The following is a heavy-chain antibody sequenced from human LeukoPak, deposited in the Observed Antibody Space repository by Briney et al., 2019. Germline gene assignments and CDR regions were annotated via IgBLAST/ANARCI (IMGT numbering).Heavy chain of an antibody. Sequence: GGSLRLSCAASGFTYSNYNMNWVRQAPGKGLEWVSCISGSSSYISYADSVKGRFTISRDNAKNSLYLQMDSLRAEDTAVHYCARETYYYDSSGYLDPYYFDYWGQGTLVTVSS. D-gene: IGHD3-22*01. V-gene: IGHV3-21*01. CDR1: GFTYSNYN. CDR3: ARETYYYDSSGYLDPYYFDY. CDR2: ISGSSSYI. J-gene: IGHJ4*02.